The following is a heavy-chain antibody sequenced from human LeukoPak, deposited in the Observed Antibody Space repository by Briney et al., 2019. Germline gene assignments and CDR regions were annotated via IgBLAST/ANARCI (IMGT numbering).Heavy chain of an antibody. D-gene: IGHD4-17*01. CDR3: AKSLTTVTTGGWYFDL. J-gene: IGHJ2*01. V-gene: IGHV3-23*01. CDR2: ISGSGGST. CDR1: GFTFSSYA. Sequence: GGSLRLSCAASGFTFSSYAMSWVRQAPGKGLEWVSAISGSGGSTYYADSVKGRFTISRDNSKNTLYLQMNSLRAEATAVYYCAKSLTTVTTGGWYFDLWGRGILVTVSS.